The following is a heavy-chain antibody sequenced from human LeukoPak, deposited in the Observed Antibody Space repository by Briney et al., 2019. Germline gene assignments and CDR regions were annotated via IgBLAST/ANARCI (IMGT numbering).Heavy chain of an antibody. CDR3: ARAAY. J-gene: IGHJ4*02. CDR1: GGSFSGYY. Sequence: KPSETLSLTCAVYGGSFSGYYWNWIRQPPGKGLEWIGEINHSGSTNYNPSLKSRVTISVDTSKNQFSLKLSSVTAADTAVYYCARAAYWGQGTLVTVSS. CDR2: INHSGST. V-gene: IGHV4-34*01.